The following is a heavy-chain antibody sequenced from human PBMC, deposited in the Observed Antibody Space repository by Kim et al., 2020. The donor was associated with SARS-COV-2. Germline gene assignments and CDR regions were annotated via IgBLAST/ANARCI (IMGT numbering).Heavy chain of an antibody. D-gene: IGHD3-22*01. CDR3: ARASDYERSGYYGSFHH. V-gene: IGHV3-74*01. J-gene: IGHJ1*01. Sequence: NGRSPISRDNAKNTLYLQMNSLKPKDTAVYYCARASDYERSGYYGSFHHWGQGALVTVSS.